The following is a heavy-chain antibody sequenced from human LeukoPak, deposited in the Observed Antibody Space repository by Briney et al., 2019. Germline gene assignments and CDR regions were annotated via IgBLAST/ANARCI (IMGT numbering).Heavy chain of an antibody. CDR1: GYTFTSYY. Sequence: ASVKVSCKASGYTFTSYYMHWVRQAPGQGLEWMGIINPSGGSTSYAQKFQGRVTMTRDMSTSTVYMELSSLRSEDTAVYYCAGDWVQHDAFDIWGQGTMVTVSS. V-gene: IGHV1-46*01. J-gene: IGHJ3*02. CDR3: AGDWVQHDAFDI. D-gene: IGHD5-18*01. CDR2: INPSGGST.